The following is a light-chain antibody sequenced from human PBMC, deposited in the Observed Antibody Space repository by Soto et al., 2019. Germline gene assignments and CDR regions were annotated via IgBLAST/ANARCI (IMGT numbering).Light chain of an antibody. CDR2: EVT. CDR1: SSDVGGYDY. CDR3: SSHTSGSTRV. V-gene: IGLV2-14*01. J-gene: IGLJ1*01. Sequence: QSALTQPASVSGSPGQSIAISCTGTSSDVGGYDYVSWYQQQPDKAPKLMIYEVTQRPSGVSNRFSGSKSGNTASLPISGLQAEDEADYYCSSHTSGSTRVFGTGTKVTVL.